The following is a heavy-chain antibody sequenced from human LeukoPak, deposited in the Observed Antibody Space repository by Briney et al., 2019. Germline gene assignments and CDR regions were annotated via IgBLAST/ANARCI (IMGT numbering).Heavy chain of an antibody. CDR1: GGSISSGDYY. D-gene: IGHD3-3*01. CDR2: IYYSGRT. V-gene: IGHV4-31*03. CDR3: ARDRYDSYPMDV. Sequence: SETLSLTCTVSGGSISSGDYYWSWIRQHPGKGLEWIGYIYYSGRTYYNPSLKSRVTISVDTSKNQFSLKLSSVTAADTAAYYCARDRYDSYPMDVWGQGTTVTVSS. J-gene: IGHJ6*02.